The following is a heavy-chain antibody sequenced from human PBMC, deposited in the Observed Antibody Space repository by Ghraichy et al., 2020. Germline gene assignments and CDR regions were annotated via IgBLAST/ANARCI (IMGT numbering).Heavy chain of an antibody. CDR2: ISGSGGST. D-gene: IGHD1-1*01. J-gene: IGHJ4*02. CDR3: AKDRLEYRNDYYFDY. V-gene: IGHV3-23*01. CDR1: GFTFSSYA. Sequence: GGSLRLSCAASGFTFSSYAMTWVRQAPGKGLEWVSAISGSGGSTFYAASVKGRFTISRDNSKNTLSLQMNSLRAEDTAVYYCAKDRLEYRNDYYFDYWGQGTPVTVSS.